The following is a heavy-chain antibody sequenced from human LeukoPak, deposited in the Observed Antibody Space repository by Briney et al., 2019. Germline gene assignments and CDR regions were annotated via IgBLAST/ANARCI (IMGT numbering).Heavy chain of an antibody. CDR3: ARGSDWGPRSAFDI. Sequence: GGSLRLSCAASGFSFSSHWMHWVRQAPGKGLVWVSHIKSDGTTTSCADSVKGRFTISRDNAKSTLYMQMNGLRAEDMAVSYCARGSDWGPRSAFDIWGKGTMVPVSS. CDR1: GFSFSSHW. J-gene: IGHJ3*02. V-gene: IGHV3-74*01. D-gene: IGHD7-27*01. CDR2: IKSDGTTT.